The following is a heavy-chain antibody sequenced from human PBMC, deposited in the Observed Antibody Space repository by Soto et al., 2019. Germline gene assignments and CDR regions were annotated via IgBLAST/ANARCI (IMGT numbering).Heavy chain of an antibody. V-gene: IGHV1-69*04. CDR3: ARDIREEDIVVVVAALEDAFDI. Sequence: SVKVSCKASGGTFSSYTISWVRQAPGQGLEWMGRIIPILGIANYAQKFQGRVTITADKSTSTAYMELSSLRSEDTAVYYCARDIREEDIVVVVAALEDAFDIWGQGTMVTVSS. CDR1: GGTFSSYT. J-gene: IGHJ3*02. D-gene: IGHD2-15*01. CDR2: IIPILGIA.